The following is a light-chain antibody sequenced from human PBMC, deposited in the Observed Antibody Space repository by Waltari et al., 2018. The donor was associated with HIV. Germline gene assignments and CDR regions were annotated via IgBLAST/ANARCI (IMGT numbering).Light chain of an antibody. CDR3: SSYTSITTPSVI. Sequence: QSALTQPASVSGSPGQSITISCTGTSSDIGTYNYVSWYQQHPGKAPKLTIYDVSNRPSGVSNRFSGSKSGNTASLTISGLQAEDEADYYCSSYTSITTPSVIFGGGTKLTVL. V-gene: IGLV2-14*03. CDR2: DVS. CDR1: SSDIGTYNY. J-gene: IGLJ2*01.